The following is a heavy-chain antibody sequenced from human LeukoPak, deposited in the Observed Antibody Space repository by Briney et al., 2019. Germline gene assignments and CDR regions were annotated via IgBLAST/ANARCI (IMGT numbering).Heavy chain of an antibody. CDR1: GFTFSSYA. CDR2: ISYDGSNK. J-gene: IGHJ6*02. D-gene: IGHD2-2*01. Sequence: GGSLRLSCAASGFTFSSYAMHWVRQAPGKGLEWVAVISYDGSNKYYADSVKGRFTISRDNSKNTLYLQMNSLRAEDTAVYYCAKDRYFGSRYCSSTSCYYYYGMDVWGQGTTVTVSS. CDR3: AKDRYFGSRYCSSTSCYYYYGMDV. V-gene: IGHV3-30*04.